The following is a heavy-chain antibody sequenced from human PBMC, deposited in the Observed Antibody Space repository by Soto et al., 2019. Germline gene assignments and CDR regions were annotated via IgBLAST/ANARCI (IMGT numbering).Heavy chain of an antibody. V-gene: IGHV4-59*01. J-gene: IGHJ6*02. CDR3: ARDLNFTGMDV. Sequence: PSETLSLTCTVSGGSISSYYWSWIRQPPGKGLEWIGYIYYSGSTDYNPSLKSRVTISVDTSKNQFSLKLSSVTAADTAVYYCARDLNFTGMDVWGQGTTVTVSS. CDR1: GGSISSYY. CDR2: IYYSGST.